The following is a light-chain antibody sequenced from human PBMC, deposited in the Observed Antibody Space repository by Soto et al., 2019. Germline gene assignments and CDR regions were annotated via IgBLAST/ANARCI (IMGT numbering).Light chain of an antibody. CDR1: QSVSSSY. CDR2: GAS. CDR3: QQYGSSPVT. V-gene: IGKV3-20*01. J-gene: IGKJ2*01. Sequence: EIVLTQSPGTLSLSPGERATLSCRASQSVSSSYLAWYQQKPGQAPRLLIYGASSRATGILDRFSGSGSGTDFTLTISRLEPEDFAVYYCQQYGSSPVTFGQGTKLEIK.